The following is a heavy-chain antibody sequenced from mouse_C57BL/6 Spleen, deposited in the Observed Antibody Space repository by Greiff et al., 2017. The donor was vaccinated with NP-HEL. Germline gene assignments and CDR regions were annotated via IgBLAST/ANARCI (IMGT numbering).Heavy chain of an antibody. Sequence: VQLQQSGPELVKPGASVKISCKASGYTFTDYYMNWVKQSHGKSLEWIGDINTNNGGTSYNQKFKGKATLTVDKSSSTAYMELRRLTSEASAVYYGARNFDYDGDYYAMDYWGQGTSVTVSS. CDR1: GYTFTDYY. V-gene: IGHV1-26*01. CDR3: ARNFDYDGDYYAMDY. CDR2: INTNNGGT. J-gene: IGHJ4*01. D-gene: IGHD2-4*01.